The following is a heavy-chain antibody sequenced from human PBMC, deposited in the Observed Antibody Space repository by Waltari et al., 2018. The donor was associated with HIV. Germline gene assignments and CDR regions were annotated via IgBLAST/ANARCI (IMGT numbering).Heavy chain of an antibody. D-gene: IGHD2-8*02. V-gene: IGHV5-51*01. CDR1: AFTLSTHC. CDR3: ARLGRGHCTRASCPRPFDV. J-gene: IGHJ3*01. Sequence: ELQLVQSVPEVKKPGESLELSCMGLAFTLSTHCIAWLCQLPGKGLEWMGISYPGDSDIRYSLSFEGQGIISADKSINTAYLQWNFVKASDTAMYYCARLGRGHCTRASCPRPFDVWGQGTMVTVSS. CDR2: SYPGDSDI.